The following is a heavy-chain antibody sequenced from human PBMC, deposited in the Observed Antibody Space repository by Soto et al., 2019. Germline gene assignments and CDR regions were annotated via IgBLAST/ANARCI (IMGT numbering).Heavy chain of an antibody. D-gene: IGHD3-9*01. CDR2: IIPIFGTA. Sequence: ASVKDSCKASGGTFSSYAISWVRQAPVQGLEWMGGIIPIFGTANYAQKFQGRVTITADESTSTAYMELSSLRSEDTAVYYCASSNDYDNLTGSGNDYWGQGTLVTVSS. V-gene: IGHV1-69*13. J-gene: IGHJ4*02. CDR1: GGTFSSYA. CDR3: ASSNDYDNLTGSGNDY.